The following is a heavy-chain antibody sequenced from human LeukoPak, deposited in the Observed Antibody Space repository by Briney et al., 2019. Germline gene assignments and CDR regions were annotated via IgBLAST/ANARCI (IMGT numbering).Heavy chain of an antibody. Sequence: GGSLRLSCAASGFTFSSYAMHWVRQAPGKGLEWVAVISYDGSNKYYADSVKGRFTISRDSSKNTLYLQMNSLRAEDTAVYYCARWDYGDSIDYWGQGTLVTVSS. CDR3: ARWDYGDSIDY. CDR1: GFTFSSYA. CDR2: ISYDGSNK. J-gene: IGHJ4*02. D-gene: IGHD4-17*01. V-gene: IGHV3-30-3*01.